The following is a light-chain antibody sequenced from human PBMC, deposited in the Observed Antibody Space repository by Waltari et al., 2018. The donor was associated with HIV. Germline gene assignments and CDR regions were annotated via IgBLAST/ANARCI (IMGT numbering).Light chain of an antibody. CDR3: QQYSNWPRT. Sequence: VMTQSPATLSVSPGARATLPCRASQSVSSNLAWYQQKPGQPPRLLIYAVSTRATGIAARFSGSGSGTEFSLTISSLQSEDYAVYYCQQYSNWPRTFGQGTKVEIK. V-gene: IGKV3-15*01. CDR1: QSVSSN. J-gene: IGKJ1*01. CDR2: AVS.